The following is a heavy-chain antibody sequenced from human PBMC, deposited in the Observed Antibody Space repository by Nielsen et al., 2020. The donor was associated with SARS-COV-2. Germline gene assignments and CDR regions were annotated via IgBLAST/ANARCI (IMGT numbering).Heavy chain of an antibody. CDR3: ASGPLAVAPDS. CDR1: EITFRDYG. Sequence: GSLRLSCAASEITFRDYGMNWVRQAPGKGLEWVSYITSTSSTIYYADSVKGRFTISRDNAKNSLYLEMNSLRPEDTAVYYCASGPLAVAPDSWGQGTLVTVSS. CDR2: ITSTSSTI. D-gene: IGHD6-19*01. J-gene: IGHJ4*02. V-gene: IGHV3-48*04.